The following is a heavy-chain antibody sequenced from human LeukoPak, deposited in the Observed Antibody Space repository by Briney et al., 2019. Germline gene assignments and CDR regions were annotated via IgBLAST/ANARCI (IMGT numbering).Heavy chain of an antibody. D-gene: IGHD3-22*01. CDR3: ARAPYDSQWLGYYYYMDV. CDR1: GGSISSSRYY. CDR2: ISYSGST. J-gene: IGHJ6*03. Sequence: PSETLSLTCTVSGGSISSSRYYWGWIRQPPGKGLEWIGSISYSGSTYYNPSLKGRVTISVGTSKNQFSLKVSSVTAADTAVYYCARAPYDSQWLGYYYYMDVWGKGTTVTVSS. V-gene: IGHV4-39*07.